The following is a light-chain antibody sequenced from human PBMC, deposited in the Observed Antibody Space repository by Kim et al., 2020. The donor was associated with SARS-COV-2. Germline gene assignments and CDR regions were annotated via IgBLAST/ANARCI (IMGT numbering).Light chain of an antibody. CDR1: KLGDKY. Sequence: SYELTQPPSVSVSPGQTASITCSGDKLGDKYTCWYQQKPGQSPVLIICQDNKRPSGIPERFSGSNSGNTATLTISGTHAMDEADYYCQAWDSTTAWVFGG. J-gene: IGLJ3*02. CDR2: QDN. CDR3: QAWDSTTAWV. V-gene: IGLV3-1*01.